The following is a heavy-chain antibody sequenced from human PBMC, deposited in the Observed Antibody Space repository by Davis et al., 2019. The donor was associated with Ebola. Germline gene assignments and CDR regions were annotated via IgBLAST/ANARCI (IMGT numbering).Heavy chain of an antibody. CDR3: AKDIQGGSSYLDY. CDR1: GFSFSDYA. V-gene: IGHV3-23*01. Sequence: GESLKISCTGSGFSFSDYAMSWVRQAPGKGLEWVSDVSVPGLTHYADPVKGRFTISRDISKHTVYLQMNSLRVEDTAIYYCAKDIQGGSSYLDYWGQGTQVTVSS. J-gene: IGHJ4*02. D-gene: IGHD3-16*01. CDR2: VSVPGLT.